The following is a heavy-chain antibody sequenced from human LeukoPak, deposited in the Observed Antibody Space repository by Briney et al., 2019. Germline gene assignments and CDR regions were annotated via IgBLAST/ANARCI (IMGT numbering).Heavy chain of an antibody. CDR3: AILAGDGYSYGHYFDY. J-gene: IGHJ4*02. V-gene: IGHV3-21*01. CDR1: GFTFSSYS. Sequence: PGGSLRLSCAASGFTFSSYSMNWVRQAPGKGLEWVSSISSSSSYIYYADSVKGRFTISRDNAKNSLYLQMNSLRAEDTAVYYCAILAGDGYSYGHYFDYWGQGTLVTVSS. D-gene: IGHD5-18*01. CDR2: ISSSSSYI.